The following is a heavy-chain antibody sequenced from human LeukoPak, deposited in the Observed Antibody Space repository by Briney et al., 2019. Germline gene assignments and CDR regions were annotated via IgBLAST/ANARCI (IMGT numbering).Heavy chain of an antibody. CDR1: GYTFSGYY. J-gene: IGHJ4*02. V-gene: IGHV1-2*06. CDR3: ARVSNYDSSGYCDFDY. D-gene: IGHD3-22*01. CDR2: INANSGGT. Sequence: GASVKVSCKASGYTFSGYYMHWVRQAPGQGLEWMGRINANSGGTHYARKFQGRVTMTRDTSITPVYMELSRLRSDDTAVYYCARVSNYDSSGYCDFDYWGQGTLVTVSS.